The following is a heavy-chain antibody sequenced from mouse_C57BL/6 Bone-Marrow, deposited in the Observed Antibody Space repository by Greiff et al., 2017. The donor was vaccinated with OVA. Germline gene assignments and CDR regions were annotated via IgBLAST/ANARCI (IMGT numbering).Heavy chain of an antibody. CDR2: IDPNSGGT. Sequence: VQLQQPGAELVKPGASVKLFRKASGYTFTSYWMHWVKQRPGRGLEWIGRIDPNSGGTKYNEKFKSKATLTVDKPSSTANMQLSSLTSEDSAVYDCARGGWLLPFDYWGQGTTLTVSS. CDR1: GYTFTSYW. J-gene: IGHJ2*01. V-gene: IGHV1-72*01. CDR3: ARGGWLLPFDY. D-gene: IGHD2-3*01.